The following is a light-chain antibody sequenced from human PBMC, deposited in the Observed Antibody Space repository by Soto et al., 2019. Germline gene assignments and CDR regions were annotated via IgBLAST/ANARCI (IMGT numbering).Light chain of an antibody. CDR2: ANS. Sequence: QSVLTQRPSVSGAPGQRVTISCSGCSSNLAAGYDVHWYQQLPGAAPKLLIYANSNRPSGVPDRFSGSKSGTSASLAITGLQAEDEADYYCQSYDSSLSAYVFGAGTKVTVL. CDR3: QSYDSSLSAYV. J-gene: IGLJ1*01. V-gene: IGLV1-40*01. CDR1: SSNLAAGYD.